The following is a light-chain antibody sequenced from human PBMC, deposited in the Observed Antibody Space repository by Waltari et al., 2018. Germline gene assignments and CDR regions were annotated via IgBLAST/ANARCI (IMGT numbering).Light chain of an antibody. CDR3: NLRDSSGNQLV. V-gene: IGLV3-19*01. CDR2: GKN. J-gene: IGLJ3*02. Sequence: SSELTQDPAVSVALGQTVRITCQGDSLRSYYASWYQQKPGQAPELVIYGKNNRRSGIADRCSGSSAGNTAALTITWAQAEEEADYYCNLRDSSGNQLVFGGGTKLTVL. CDR1: SLRSYY.